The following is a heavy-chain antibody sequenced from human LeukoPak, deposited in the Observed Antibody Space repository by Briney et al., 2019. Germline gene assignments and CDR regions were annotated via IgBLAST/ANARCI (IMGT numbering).Heavy chain of an antibody. J-gene: IGHJ6*02. CDR2: ITGSGGST. CDR1: GFTFSSYD. D-gene: IGHD2/OR15-2a*01. CDR3: AKANRNYYGMDV. Sequence: GGSLRLSCAASGFTFSSYDMMWVRQAPGKGLEWVSAITGSGGSTYYADSVKGRWTIARDNSKTTVYLQMHSLRAEETALYYCAKANRNYYGMDVWGQGTTVTVSS. V-gene: IGHV3-23*01.